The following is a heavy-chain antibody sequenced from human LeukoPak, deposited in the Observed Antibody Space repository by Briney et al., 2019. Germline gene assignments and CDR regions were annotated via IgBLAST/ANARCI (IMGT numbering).Heavy chain of an antibody. Sequence: GESLKISCKDSGYSFTSYWISWVRQMPGKGLEWMGRIDPSDSYTNYSPSFQGHVTISADKSISTAYLQWSSLKASDTAMYYCARQTVDTAMVYYYYGMDVWGQGTTVTVSS. V-gene: IGHV5-10-1*01. D-gene: IGHD5-18*01. J-gene: IGHJ6*02. CDR3: ARQTVDTAMVYYYYGMDV. CDR2: IDPSDSYT. CDR1: GYSFTSYW.